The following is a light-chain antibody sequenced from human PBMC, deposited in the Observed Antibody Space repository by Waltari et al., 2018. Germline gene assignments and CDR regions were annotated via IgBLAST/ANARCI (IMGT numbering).Light chain of an antibody. CDR2: DAS. V-gene: IGKV1-33*01. Sequence: DVQMTQSPSSLSASVGDRVTITCQASQDIVNFLNWYQQKPGRAPQLLVYDASNLQTGGPSRCSGSGSGTDFTFTISSLQPEDVATYSCQQYNNLPITFGQGTRLEI. CDR3: QQYNNLPIT. J-gene: IGKJ5*01. CDR1: QDIVNF.